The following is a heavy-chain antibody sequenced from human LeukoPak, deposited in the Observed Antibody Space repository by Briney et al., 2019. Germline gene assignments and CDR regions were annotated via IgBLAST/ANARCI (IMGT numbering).Heavy chain of an antibody. Sequence: PGGSLRLSCAASGFTFSDYYMSWIRQAPGKGLEWVSYISSSSSYTNYADSVKGRFTISRDNAKNSLYLQMNSLRAEDTAVYYCARGGVVVPAAMPRYYGMDVWGKGTTVTVSS. CDR3: ARGGVVVPAAMPRYYGMDV. CDR1: GFTFSDYY. J-gene: IGHJ6*04. D-gene: IGHD2-2*01. CDR2: ISSSSSYT. V-gene: IGHV3-11*06.